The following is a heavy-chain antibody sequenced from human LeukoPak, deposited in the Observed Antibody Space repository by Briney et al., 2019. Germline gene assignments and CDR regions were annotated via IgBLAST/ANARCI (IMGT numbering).Heavy chain of an antibody. J-gene: IGHJ6*03. CDR3: ARGGYSKGAYYYMDV. Sequence: SVKVSCKASGGTFSSYAIGWVRQAPGQGLEWMGGIIPIFGTANYAQKFQGRVTITADESTSTAYMELSSLRSEDTAVYYCARGGYSKGAYYYMDVWGKGTTVTVSS. V-gene: IGHV1-69*13. CDR2: IIPIFGTA. CDR1: GGTFSSYA. D-gene: IGHD4-11*01.